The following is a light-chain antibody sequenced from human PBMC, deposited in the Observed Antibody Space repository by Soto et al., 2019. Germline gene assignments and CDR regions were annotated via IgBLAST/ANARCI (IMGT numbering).Light chain of an antibody. V-gene: IGKV1-33*01. Sequence: DIQMTQSPSSLSASVGDRVTITCQASQDISKYLNWYQQKPGKAPKLLIYDASYLETGVPSRFSGSGSGTEFTLTISSLQPDDFATYYCQHYNSYSEAFGQGTKVELK. CDR1: QDISKY. CDR3: QHYNSYSEA. J-gene: IGKJ1*01. CDR2: DAS.